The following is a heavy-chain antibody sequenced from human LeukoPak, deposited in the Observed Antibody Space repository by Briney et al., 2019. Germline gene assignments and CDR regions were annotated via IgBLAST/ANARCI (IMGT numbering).Heavy chain of an antibody. D-gene: IGHD5-18*01. J-gene: IGHJ4*02. V-gene: IGHV4-39*01. CDR1: VDSISSSDYY. Sequence: SEALCLTSTHPVDSISSSDYYWGWIRQPPGKGLGWIGRIFYSGNTYYHPSCKSRVTISVDTSKNQFFLRLSFVTAADTAVYYCARYPTAMVSFDYWGQGTLVTVSS. CDR3: ARYPTAMVSFDY. CDR2: IFYSGNT.